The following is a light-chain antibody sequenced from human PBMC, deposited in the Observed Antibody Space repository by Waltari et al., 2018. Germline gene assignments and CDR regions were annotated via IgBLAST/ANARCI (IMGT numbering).Light chain of an antibody. J-gene: IGKJ2*01. CDR2: WAS. CDR1: QSVLYSSNNKDY. V-gene: IGKV4-1*01. CDR3: QQYHSFPYT. Sequence: DIVMTPSPDSLAVSLGERATINCKSGQSVLYSSNNKDYLAWYQQKPGQPPKLLFYWASTRESGVPDRFSGSGSGTDFTLTISSLQAEDVAVYYCQQYHSFPYTFGQGTKLEIK.